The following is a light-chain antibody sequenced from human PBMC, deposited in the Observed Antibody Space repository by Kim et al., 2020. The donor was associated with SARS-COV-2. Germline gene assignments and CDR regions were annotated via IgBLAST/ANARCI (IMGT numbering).Light chain of an antibody. CDR1: SSNIGNNY. V-gene: IGLV1-51*01. Sequence: APGQKVTSPGSGSSSNIGNNYVSWYQQLPGTAPKLLIYDNNKRPSGIPDRFSGSKSGTSAALGITGLQTGDEADFYCGTWDASLGGLVFGGGTQLTV. CDR2: DNN. J-gene: IGLJ7*01. CDR3: GTWDASLGGLV.